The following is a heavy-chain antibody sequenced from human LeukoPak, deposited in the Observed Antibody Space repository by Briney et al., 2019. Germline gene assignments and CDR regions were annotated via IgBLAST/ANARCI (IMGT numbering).Heavy chain of an antibody. CDR2: INWNGGST. V-gene: IGHV3-20*04. CDR3: ARSRHSYDSSGFPHY. J-gene: IGHJ4*02. Sequence: GGSLRLSCAASGFTFDDYSMTWVRQAPGKGLEWVSGINWNGGSTGYADSVKGRFTISRDNAKNSLYLQMNSLRAEDTALYYCARSRHSYDSSGFPHYWGQGALVTVSS. CDR1: GFTFDDYS. D-gene: IGHD3-22*01.